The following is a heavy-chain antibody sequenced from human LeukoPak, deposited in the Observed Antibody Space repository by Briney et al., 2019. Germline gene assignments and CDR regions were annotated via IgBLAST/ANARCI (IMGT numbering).Heavy chain of an antibody. J-gene: IGHJ4*02. CDR3: ASQRRYYDSSGYGSFDY. Sequence: ASVKVSCKASGYTFTSYGISWVRQAPGQGLEWMGWISAYNGNTNYAQKLQGRVTMTTDTSTSTAYMELRSLRSDDSAVYYCASQRRYYDSSGYGSFDYWGQGTLVTVSS. V-gene: IGHV1-18*01. D-gene: IGHD3-22*01. CDR1: GYTFTSYG. CDR2: ISAYNGNT.